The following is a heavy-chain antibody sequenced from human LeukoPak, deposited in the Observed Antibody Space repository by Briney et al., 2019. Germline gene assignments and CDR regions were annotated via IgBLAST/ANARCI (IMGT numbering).Heavy chain of an antibody. CDR3: ARGVTEKENLDY. CDR2: INHSGST. J-gene: IGHJ4*02. D-gene: IGHD4-4*01. V-gene: IGHV4-34*01. CDR1: GFTFSSYS. Sequence: AGGSLRLSCAASGFTFSSYSMNWVRQPPGKGLEWIGEINHSGSTSYNPSLKSRVTISVDTSKNQFSLKLSSVTAADTAVYYCARGVTEKENLDYWGQGTLVTVSS.